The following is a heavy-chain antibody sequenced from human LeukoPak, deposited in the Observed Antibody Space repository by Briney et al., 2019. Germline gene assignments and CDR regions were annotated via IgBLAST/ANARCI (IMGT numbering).Heavy chain of an antibody. CDR2: INPNSGGT. V-gene: IGHV1-2*02. D-gene: IGHD2-2*01. Sequence: GASVKVSCKASGYTFTGYYMHWVRQAPGQGLEWMGWINPNSGGTNYAQKFQGRVTMTRDTYISTAYMELSRLRSDDTAVYYCAIYCSSTSCRNRAFDYWGQGTLVTVSS. CDR3: AIYCSSTSCRNRAFDY. CDR1: GYTFTGYY. J-gene: IGHJ4*02.